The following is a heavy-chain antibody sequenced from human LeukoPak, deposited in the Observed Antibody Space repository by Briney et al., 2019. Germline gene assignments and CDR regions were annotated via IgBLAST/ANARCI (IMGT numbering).Heavy chain of an antibody. Sequence: ASVTVSCTASGYTFTNNYLHWVRQAPGQGLEWMGMIYPRDGSTSYAQNFQGRVTVTRDTSTTTVHMELRGLRSEDTAVYYCARVLIPHSTRYYFDYWGQGTLVTVSS. V-gene: IGHV1-46*01. CDR1: GYTFTNNY. D-gene: IGHD5-18*01. CDR2: IYPRDGST. J-gene: IGHJ4*02. CDR3: ARVLIPHSTRYYFDY.